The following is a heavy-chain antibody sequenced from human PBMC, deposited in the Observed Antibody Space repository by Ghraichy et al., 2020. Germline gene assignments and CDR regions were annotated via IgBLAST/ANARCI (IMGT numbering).Heavy chain of an antibody. Sequence: ASVKVSCKASGYTFTSYAMHWVRQAPGQRLEWMGWINAGNGNTKYSQKFQGRVTITRDTSASTAYMELSSLRSEDTAVYYCARETYYYDSSGPDFDYWGQGTLVTVSS. V-gene: IGHV1-3*01. CDR3: ARETYYYDSSGPDFDY. J-gene: IGHJ4*02. CDR1: GYTFTSYA. D-gene: IGHD3-22*01. CDR2: INAGNGNT.